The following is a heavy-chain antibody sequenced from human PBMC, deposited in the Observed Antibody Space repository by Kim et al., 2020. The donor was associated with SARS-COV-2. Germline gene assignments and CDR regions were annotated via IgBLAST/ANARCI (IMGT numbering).Heavy chain of an antibody. CDR3: ARDGCSSTSCYEYYYYGMDV. Sequence: GGSLRLSCAASGFTVSSNYMSWVRQAPGKGLEWVSVIYSGGSTYYADSVKGRFTISRDNSKNTLYLQMNSLRAEDTAVYYCARDGCSSTSCYEYYYYGMDVWGQGTTVTVSS. CDR2: IYSGGST. CDR1: GFTVSSNY. V-gene: IGHV3-66*02. D-gene: IGHD2-2*01. J-gene: IGHJ6*02.